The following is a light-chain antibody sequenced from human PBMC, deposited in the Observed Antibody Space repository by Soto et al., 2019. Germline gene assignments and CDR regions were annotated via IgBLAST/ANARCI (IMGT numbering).Light chain of an antibody. CDR3: QQYGSSPWT. Sequence: EVVLTQSPGTLSLSPGERATLSCRASQSVSSSYLAWYQQKPGQAPXVLXXGASSRATGIPDRFSGSGSGTDFTRTISRLEPEDFAVYYCQQYGSSPWTFGQGTKVDIK. V-gene: IGKV3-20*01. J-gene: IGKJ1*01. CDR2: GAS. CDR1: QSVSSSY.